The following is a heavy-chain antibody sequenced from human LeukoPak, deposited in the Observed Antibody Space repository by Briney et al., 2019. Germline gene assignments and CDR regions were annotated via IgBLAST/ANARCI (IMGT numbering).Heavy chain of an antibody. CDR1: GFTFRSYW. CDR3: ARFGYRGAIDL. V-gene: IGHV3-7*01. Sequence: PGGSLRLSCAASGFTFRSYWMSWVRQAPGKGLEWVANINRDGSEEVYVDSVKGRFTISRDNAKNSMSLQMNSLRVEDTAIYHCARFGYRGAIDLWGQGTMVTVS. D-gene: IGHD6-25*01. CDR2: INRDGSEE. J-gene: IGHJ3*01.